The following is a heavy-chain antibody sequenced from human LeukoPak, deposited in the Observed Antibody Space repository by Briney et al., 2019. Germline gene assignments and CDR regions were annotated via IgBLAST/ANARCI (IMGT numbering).Heavy chain of an antibody. J-gene: IGHJ4*02. Sequence: GGSLRLSCAASGFTFSSYGMHWVRQAPGKGLEWVAFIRYDGSNKYYADSVKGRFTISRDNAKNSLYLQMNSLRAEDTAVYYCARELSIAARFDYWGQGTLSPSPQ. D-gene: IGHD6-6*01. CDR1: GFTFSSYG. V-gene: IGHV3-30*02. CDR3: ARELSIAARFDY. CDR2: IRYDGSNK.